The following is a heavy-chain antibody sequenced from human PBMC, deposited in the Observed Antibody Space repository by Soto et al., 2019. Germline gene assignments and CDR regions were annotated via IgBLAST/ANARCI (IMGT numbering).Heavy chain of an antibody. CDR2: IIPIFGTT. Sequence: QVQLVQSGAEVKKPGSSVKVSCKASGGTFSSYAISWVRQAPGQGLEWMGGIIPIFGTTNYAQKFQGRVTITADDSTSTAYMALSSRRSEDTAVYYCARVVTVVKSSHSWYFDPWGRGTLVTVSS. CDR3: ARVVTVVKSSHSWYFDP. J-gene: IGHJ2*01. D-gene: IGHD2-15*01. CDR1: GGTFSSYA. V-gene: IGHV1-69*12.